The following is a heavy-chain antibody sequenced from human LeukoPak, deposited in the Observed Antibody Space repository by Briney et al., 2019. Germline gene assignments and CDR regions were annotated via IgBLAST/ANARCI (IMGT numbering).Heavy chain of an antibody. D-gene: IGHD1-1*01. Sequence: GGSLRLSCAASGFTFSSHWMSWVRQAPRKGLEWVAVVSYDGSYKYYADSVKGRFTISRDNSKNTLYLQMNSLRAEDTAVYYCARAPGYGAAYYFDYWGQGTLVTVSS. J-gene: IGHJ4*02. CDR1: GFTFSSHW. CDR2: VSYDGSYK. CDR3: ARAPGYGAAYYFDY. V-gene: IGHV3-30*03.